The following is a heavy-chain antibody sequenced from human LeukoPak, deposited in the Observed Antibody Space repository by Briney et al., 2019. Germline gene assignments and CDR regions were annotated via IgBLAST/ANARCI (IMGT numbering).Heavy chain of an antibody. J-gene: IGHJ4*02. CDR1: GFSLTTSEMS. CDR3: ARMDNWSFDY. D-gene: IGHD1-1*01. Sequence: SGPTLVNPTQTLTLTCTFSGFSLTTSEMSVSWIRQPPGKALEWLARIDWGDDKYYSTSLKTRLTISKDTSKNQVVLTMTNMDPVDTATYYCARMDNWSFDYWGQGTLVTVSS. CDR2: IDWGDDK. V-gene: IGHV2-70*11.